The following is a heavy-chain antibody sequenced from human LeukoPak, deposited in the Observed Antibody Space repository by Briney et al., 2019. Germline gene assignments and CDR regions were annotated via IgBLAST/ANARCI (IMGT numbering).Heavy chain of an antibody. D-gene: IGHD5-24*01. Sequence: QSGGSLRLSCEASGFTFSSYEMNWVRQAPGKGLEWVSYISSSGSTIYYADSVKGRFTISRDNSQNTLYLQMSSLRAEDTAVYYCAKDREMAIIRGYFDYWGQGTLVTVSS. CDR1: GFTFSSYE. J-gene: IGHJ4*02. CDR2: ISSSGSTI. V-gene: IGHV3-48*03. CDR3: AKDREMAIIRGYFDY.